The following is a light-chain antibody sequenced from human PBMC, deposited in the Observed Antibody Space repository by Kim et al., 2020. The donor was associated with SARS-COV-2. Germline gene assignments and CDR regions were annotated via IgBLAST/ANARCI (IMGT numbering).Light chain of an antibody. CDR2: DAS. V-gene: IGKV1-5*01. Sequence: SPFVGDSVTIPSPATQTVNNCFALYQQKPGKAPKVLVFDASNLESGVPSTFSGSGSGTEFTLTITSLQPDDFATYYCQQYDIPPFTFGQGTKLEI. CDR3: QQYDIPPFT. J-gene: IGKJ2*01. CDR1: QTVNNC.